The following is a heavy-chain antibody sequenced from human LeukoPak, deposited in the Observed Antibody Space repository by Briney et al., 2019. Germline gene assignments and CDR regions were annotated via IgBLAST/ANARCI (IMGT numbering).Heavy chain of an antibody. CDR1: GYTFTNYE. CDR3: ARGLGSYDSSELTWPMISF. CDR2: MNPNSGDT. D-gene: IGHD3-22*01. J-gene: IGHJ4*02. V-gene: IGHV1-8*01. Sequence: ASVTVSCKASGYTFTNYEINWVRQATGQGLEWMRWMNPNSGDTAYAQQFQGRVTMTRSTSISTAYMELSSLRSEDTAVYYCARGLGSYDSSELTWPMISFWGQGTVVTVSS.